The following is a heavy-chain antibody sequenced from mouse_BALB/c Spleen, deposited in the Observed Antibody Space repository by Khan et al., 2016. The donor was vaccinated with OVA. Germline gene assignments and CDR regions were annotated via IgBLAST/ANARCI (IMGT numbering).Heavy chain of an antibody. J-gene: IGHJ3*01. D-gene: IGHD2-2*01. CDR1: GYTFTSYY. CDR2: INPSSGGT. V-gene: IGHV1S81*02. CDR3: TRSGYGSFAY. Sequence: QVQLQQSGAELVKPGASVRLSCKASGYTFTSYYLYWVKQRPGQGLEWIGDINPSSGGTNFNEKFKSKATQTVDKSSSTAYIQLNSLTSEDSAVYCCTRSGYGSFAYWCQVTLVTVSA.